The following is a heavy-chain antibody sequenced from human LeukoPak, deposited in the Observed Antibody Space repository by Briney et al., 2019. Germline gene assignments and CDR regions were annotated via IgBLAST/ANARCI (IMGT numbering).Heavy chain of an antibody. V-gene: IGHV1-2*02. Sequence: ASVKVSCKASGYTFTGYYLHWVRQAPGQGLEWMGWINPNSGDTNYAQKFQGRVTVTRDTSISTAYMELTGLTSDDTAVYYCARDQEGGSGTFDPWGQGTLVTVSS. J-gene: IGHJ5*02. CDR1: GYTFTGYY. D-gene: IGHD3-10*01. CDR2: INPNSGDT. CDR3: ARDQEGGSGTFDP.